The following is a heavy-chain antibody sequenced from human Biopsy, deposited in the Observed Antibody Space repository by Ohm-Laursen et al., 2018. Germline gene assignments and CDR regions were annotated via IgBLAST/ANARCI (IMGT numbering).Heavy chain of an antibody. J-gene: IGHJ4*02. V-gene: IGHV4-59*01. CDR2: NQNSGST. Sequence: GTLSLTCTVSGGSLSGYFWSWIRQPPGKGLEWIGHNQNSGSTNYNPSLKSRVTISVDRSKNHFSLELSSVTAADTAVHYCARVGVGAPSIDYFDSWGQGALVTVSS. CDR3: ARVGVGAPSIDYFDS. CDR1: GGSLSGYF. D-gene: IGHD1-26*01.